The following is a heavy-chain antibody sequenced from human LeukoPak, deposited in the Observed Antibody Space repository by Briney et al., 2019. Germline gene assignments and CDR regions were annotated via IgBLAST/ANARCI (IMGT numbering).Heavy chain of an antibody. D-gene: IGHD3-10*01. CDR3: ARARGTGPGAHFDY. CDR2: ISSAGSSI. CDR1: GFTFSGDY. Sequence: GGSLRLSCAASGFTFSGDYMSWIRQAPGKGLEWVSYISSAGSSIVYADSVKGRFTISRDNAKNSLFLQMNSLRAEDTAVYYCARARGTGPGAHFDYWGQGTPVIVSS. V-gene: IGHV3-11*01. J-gene: IGHJ4*02.